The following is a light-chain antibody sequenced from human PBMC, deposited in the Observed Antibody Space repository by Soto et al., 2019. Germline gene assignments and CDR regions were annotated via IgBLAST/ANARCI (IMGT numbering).Light chain of an antibody. CDR1: QSLWDSSNNKER. CDR2: WAS. J-gene: IGKJ5*01. CDR3: QQYYSTPLT. Sequence: IVMTQSPDSLAVSLGARATINCKSSQSLWDSSNNKERLAWYQEKPGQPPKLLIDWASTRESGVPDRFSGSGSGTDFTLTISSLQAEDVAVYYCQQYYSTPLTFGQGTRLEIK. V-gene: IGKV4-1*01.